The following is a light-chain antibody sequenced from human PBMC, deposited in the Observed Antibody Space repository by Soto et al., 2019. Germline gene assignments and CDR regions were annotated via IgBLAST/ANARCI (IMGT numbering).Light chain of an antibody. J-gene: IGLJ3*02. CDR3: CSDAGGWV. CDR1: SSDVGSYNL. Sequence: QSSLTQPASVSGSPGQSITISCTGTSSDVGSYNLVSWYQQHPGKAPKLMIYAGSKRPSGVSNRFSGSKSGNTASLTISGLQAEDDADYFCCSDAGGWVFGGGTKLTVL. CDR2: AGS. V-gene: IGLV2-23*01.